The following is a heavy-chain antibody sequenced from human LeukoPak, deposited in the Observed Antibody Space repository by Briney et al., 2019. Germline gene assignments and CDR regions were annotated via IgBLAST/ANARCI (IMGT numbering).Heavy chain of an antibody. J-gene: IGHJ6*02. CDR1: GGSISSYY. D-gene: IGHD4-11*01. CDR2: IYYSGST. CDR3: ARDGSNWSNDYYHGVDV. Sequence: SETLSLTCTVSGGSISSYYWSWIRQPPGKGLEWIGYIYYSGSTNYNPSLKSRVTISVDTSKNQFSLRLSSVTAADTAVYYCARDGSNWSNDYYHGVDVWGQGTTVTVSS. V-gene: IGHV4-59*01.